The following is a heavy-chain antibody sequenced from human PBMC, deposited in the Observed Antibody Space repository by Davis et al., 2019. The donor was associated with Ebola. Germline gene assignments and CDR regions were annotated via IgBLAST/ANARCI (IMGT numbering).Heavy chain of an antibody. V-gene: IGHV5-51*01. CDR1: GFRFSSHW. D-gene: IGHD6-13*01. CDR2: IYAGDSDT. J-gene: IGHJ6*02. Sequence: GGSLRLSCKGSGFRFSSHWIAWVRQMPGKGLEWMGIIYAGDSDTRYSPSFEGQVTISADKSISTAYLQWSSLKASDTAMYYCARLSSSSWFHGMDVWGQGTTVTVSS. CDR3: ARLSSSSWFHGMDV.